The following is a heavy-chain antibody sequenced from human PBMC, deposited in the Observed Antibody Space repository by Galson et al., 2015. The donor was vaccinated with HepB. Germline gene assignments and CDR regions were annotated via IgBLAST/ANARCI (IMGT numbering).Heavy chain of an antibody. CDR3: ARDLSGRLTMDFWSGYSDTYYMDV. J-gene: IGHJ6*03. CDR2: IKQDGSEK. Sequence: SLRLSCAASGFTFSSYWMSWVRQAPGKGLEWVANIKQDGSEKYYVDSVKGRFTISRDNAKNSLYLQMNSLRAEDTAVYYCARDLSGRLTMDFWSGYSDTYYMDVWGKGTTVTVSS. CDR1: GFTFSSYW. V-gene: IGHV3-7*01. D-gene: IGHD3-3*01.